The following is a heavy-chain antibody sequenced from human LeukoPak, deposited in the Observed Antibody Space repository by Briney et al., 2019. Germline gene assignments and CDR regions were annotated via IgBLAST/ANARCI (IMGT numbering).Heavy chain of an antibody. CDR2: ISSSSSYI. D-gene: IGHD6-13*01. CDR1: GFTFSSYS. Sequence: GGSLRLSCAASGFTFSSYSMNWVRQAPGKGLEWVSSISSSSSYIYYADSVKGRFTISRDNAKSSLYLQMNSLRAEDTAVYYCARDLIAAAGTFDYWGQGTLVTVSS. J-gene: IGHJ4*02. CDR3: ARDLIAAAGTFDY. V-gene: IGHV3-21*01.